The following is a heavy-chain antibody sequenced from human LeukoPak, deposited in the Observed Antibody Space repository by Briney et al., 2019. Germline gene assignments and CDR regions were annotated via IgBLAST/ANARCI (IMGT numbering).Heavy chain of an antibody. J-gene: IGHJ4*02. CDR1: GLMFSNYD. CDR2: ISISGEYT. D-gene: IGHD3-16*02. V-gene: IGHV3-23*01. CDR3: AYRTGFDY. Sequence: GGSLRLSCVVSGLMFSNYDMSRVRQAPGKGLEWVSTISISGEYTYYPDSVKGRFTISRDNSKNTLYLQMNTLRAEDTAVYYCAYRTGFDYWGQGTLVTVSS.